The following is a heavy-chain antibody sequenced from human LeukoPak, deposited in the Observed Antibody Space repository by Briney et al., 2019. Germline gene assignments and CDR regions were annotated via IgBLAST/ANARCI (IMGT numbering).Heavy chain of an antibody. J-gene: IGHJ6*03. V-gene: IGHV3-30*02. Sequence: PGGSLRLSCAASGFTFNNYGMHWVRQAPGKGLEWVAFIRNDGRNKYYTDSVKGRFTISRDNSKNTLYLQMNSLRAEDTAVYYCARGGTHYYYYYMDVWGKGTTVTVSS. CDR2: IRNDGRNK. CDR1: GFTFNNYG. CDR3: ARGGTHYYYYYMDV. D-gene: IGHD2-15*01.